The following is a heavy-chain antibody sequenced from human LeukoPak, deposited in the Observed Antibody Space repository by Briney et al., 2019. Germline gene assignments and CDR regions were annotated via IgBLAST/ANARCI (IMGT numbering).Heavy chain of an antibody. CDR1: GFTFSRYW. Sequence: GGSLRLSCAASGFTFSRYWMHWVRQAPGKGLVWVSRADYDGSDTSYADSVRGRFTISRDNAKSTLYLQMNSLSGEDTAVYYCATLAAAGTNYWGQGTLVTVSS. CDR3: ATLAAAGTNY. V-gene: IGHV3-74*01. J-gene: IGHJ4*02. D-gene: IGHD6-13*01. CDR2: ADYDGSDT.